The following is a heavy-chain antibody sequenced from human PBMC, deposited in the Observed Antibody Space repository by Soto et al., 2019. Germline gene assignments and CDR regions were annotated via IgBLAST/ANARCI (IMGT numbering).Heavy chain of an antibody. CDR2: INAGNGNT. Sequence: ASVKVSCKASGYTFTSYAMHWVRQAPGQRLEWMGWINAGNGNTKYSQKFQGRVTITRDTSASTAYMELSSLRSEDTAVYYCASETYYYDSGGYYGFDYWGQGTLVTVSS. CDR1: GYTFTSYA. V-gene: IGHV1-3*01. D-gene: IGHD3-22*01. CDR3: ASETYYYDSGGYYGFDY. J-gene: IGHJ4*02.